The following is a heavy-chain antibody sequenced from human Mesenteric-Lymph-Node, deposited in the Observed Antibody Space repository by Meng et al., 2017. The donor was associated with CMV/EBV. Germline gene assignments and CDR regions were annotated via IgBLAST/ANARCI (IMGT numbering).Heavy chain of an antibody. D-gene: IGHD2-2*01. CDR1: GGSFSGYY. V-gene: IGHV4-34*01. Sequence: SETLSLTCAVYGGSFSGYYWSWIRQPPGKGLEWIGEINHSGSTNYNPSLKSRVTISVDTSKNQFSLKLSSVTAADTAVYYCARHCSSTSCAASHAFDIWGQGTMVTVSS. CDR3: ARHCSSTSCAASHAFDI. J-gene: IGHJ3*02. CDR2: INHSGST.